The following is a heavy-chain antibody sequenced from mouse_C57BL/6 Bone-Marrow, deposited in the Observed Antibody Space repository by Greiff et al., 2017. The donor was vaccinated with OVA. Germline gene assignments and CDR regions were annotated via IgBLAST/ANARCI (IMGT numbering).Heavy chain of an antibody. CDR2: INPYNGGT. CDR1: GYTFTDYY. D-gene: IGHD2-3*01. Sequence: VQLQQSGPVLVKPGASVKMSCKASGYTFTDYYMNWVKQSHGKSLEWIGVINPYNGGTSYNQKFKGKATLTVDKSSSTAYMELNSLTSEDAAVYYCARDDGYPRAMDYWGQGTSVTVSS. V-gene: IGHV1-19*01. J-gene: IGHJ4*01. CDR3: ARDDGYPRAMDY.